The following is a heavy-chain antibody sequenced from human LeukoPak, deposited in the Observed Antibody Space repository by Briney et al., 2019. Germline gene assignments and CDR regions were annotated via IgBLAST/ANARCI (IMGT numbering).Heavy chain of an antibody. Sequence: KPSETLSLTCTVSGGSFSSSSYYWGGIRQPPGKGLEWIGSIYYSGSTYYNPSLKSRVTISVDTSKNQFSLKLSSVTAADTAVYYCARSGGYYPFDYWGQGTLVTVSS. CDR1: GGSFSSSSYY. V-gene: IGHV4-39*01. D-gene: IGHD3-3*01. CDR3: ARSGGYYPFDY. CDR2: IYYSGST. J-gene: IGHJ4*02.